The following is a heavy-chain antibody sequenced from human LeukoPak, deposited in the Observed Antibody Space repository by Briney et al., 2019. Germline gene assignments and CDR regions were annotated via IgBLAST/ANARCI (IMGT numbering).Heavy chain of an antibody. CDR2: IKQDGSEK. CDR1: GLTLSNYW. Sequence: QAGGSLRLSGTATGLTLSNYWMIWVRQAPGKGLQWVAKIKQDGSEKYYVDSVKGRFTISRDNAENSLYLQMNSLRVEDTAVYYCAARSSGNPYFWGQGTLVTVSS. CDR3: AARSSGNPYF. J-gene: IGHJ4*02. V-gene: IGHV3-7*03. D-gene: IGHD1-26*01.